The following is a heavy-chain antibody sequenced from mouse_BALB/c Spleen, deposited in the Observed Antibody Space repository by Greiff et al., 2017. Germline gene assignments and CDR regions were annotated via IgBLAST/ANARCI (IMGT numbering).Heavy chain of an antibody. CDR1: GFAFSSYD. J-gene: IGHJ2*01. Sequence: EVKVVESGGGLVKPGGSLKLSCAASGFAFSSYDMSWVRQTPEKRLEWVAYLSSGGGSTYYPDTVTGRFTISRDNAKNTLYLQMSSLKSEDTAMYYCARGGNWYFDYWGQGTTLTVSS. D-gene: IGHD4-1*01. CDR3: ARGGNWYFDY. CDR2: LSSGGGST. V-gene: IGHV5-12-1*01.